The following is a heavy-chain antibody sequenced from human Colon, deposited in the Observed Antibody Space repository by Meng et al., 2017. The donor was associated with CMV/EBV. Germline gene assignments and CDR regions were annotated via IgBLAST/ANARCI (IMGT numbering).Heavy chain of an antibody. J-gene: IGHJ4*02. V-gene: IGHV3-21*01. D-gene: IGHD2-2*01. CDR2: ISSSSSYI. CDR1: GFNFSSYS. CDR3: ARDHISTSLYYFDY. Sequence: SGFNFSSYSMNWVRQAPGKGLEWVSSISSSSSYIYYADSVKGRFTISRDNAKNSLYLQMNSLRAEDTAVYYCARDHISTSLYYFDYWGQGTLVTVSS.